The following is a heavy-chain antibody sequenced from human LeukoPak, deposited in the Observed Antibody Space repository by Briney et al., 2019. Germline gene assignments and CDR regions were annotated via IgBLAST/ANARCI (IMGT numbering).Heavy chain of an antibody. CDR1: GLTFSSYS. D-gene: IGHD3-22*01. V-gene: IGHV3-48*01. CDR3: ARVTYYDSSGYFDAFDI. Sequence: GGSLRLSCAASGLTFSSYSMNWVRQAPGKGLEWVSYISSSSSTIYNADSVKGRFTISRDNAKNSLYLQMNSLRAEDTAVYYCARVTYYDSSGYFDAFDIWGQGTMVTVSS. CDR2: ISSSSSTI. J-gene: IGHJ3*02.